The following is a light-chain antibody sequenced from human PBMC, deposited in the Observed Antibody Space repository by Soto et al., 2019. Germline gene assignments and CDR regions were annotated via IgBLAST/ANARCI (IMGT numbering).Light chain of an antibody. CDR3: QAWDSVTAWV. CDR2: QDN. V-gene: IGLV3-1*01. CDR1: KLGDKY. J-gene: IGLJ3*02. Sequence: SYELTQPPSVSVSPGQTASITCSGDKLGDKYGCWYQQKPGQSPVLVIYQDNKRPSGIPERFSGSNSGNTATLTISGTQAMDEADYYCQAWDSVTAWVFGGGTKLTGL.